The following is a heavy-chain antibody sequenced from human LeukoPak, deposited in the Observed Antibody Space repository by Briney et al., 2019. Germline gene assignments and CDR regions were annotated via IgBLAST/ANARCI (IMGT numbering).Heavy chain of an antibody. J-gene: IGHJ3*02. V-gene: IGHV1-18*01. CDR1: GYTFTSYG. D-gene: IGHD2-2*01. CDR3: ARYCSSTSCRVDAFDI. Sequence: ASVKVSCKASGYTFTSYGISWVRQAPGQGLEWMGWISAYNGNTNYAQKLQGRVTMTTDTSTSTAYMELRSLRSDDTAVYYCARYCSSTSCRVDAFDIWGQGTMVTVSS. CDR2: ISAYNGNT.